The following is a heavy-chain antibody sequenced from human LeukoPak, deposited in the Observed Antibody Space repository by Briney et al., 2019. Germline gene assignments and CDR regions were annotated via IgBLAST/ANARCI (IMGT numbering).Heavy chain of an antibody. J-gene: IGHJ4*02. Sequence: PSETLSLTCAVYGGSFSGYYWSWIRQPPGKGLEWIGEINHSGSTNYNPSLKSRVTISVDTSKNQFSLKLSSVTAADTAVYYCATLYGVGYWGQGTLVTVSS. CDR1: GGSFSGYY. V-gene: IGHV4-34*01. D-gene: IGHD3-16*02. CDR2: INHSGST. CDR3: ATLYGVGY.